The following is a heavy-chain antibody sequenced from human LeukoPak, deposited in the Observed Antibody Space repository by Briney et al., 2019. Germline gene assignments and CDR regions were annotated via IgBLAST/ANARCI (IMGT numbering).Heavy chain of an antibody. J-gene: IGHJ4*02. V-gene: IGHV3-7*01. D-gene: IGHD2-8*02. CDR1: GFIFSLYL. CDR3: ARLRFVAASGVSPFDY. CDR2: TKQEGSEK. Sequence: GGSLRLSCAASGFIFSLYLMSWVRQAPGKGLEWVASTKQEGSEKYYVDSVKGRFTISRDNAKNSLYLQLHSLRAEDTAVYYCARLRFVAASGVSPFDYWGQGTLVTVSS.